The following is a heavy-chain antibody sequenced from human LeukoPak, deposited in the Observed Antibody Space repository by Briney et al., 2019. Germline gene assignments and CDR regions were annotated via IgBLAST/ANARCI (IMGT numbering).Heavy chain of an antibody. CDR1: GFTFSDYY. CDR2: ISSSGSTI. D-gene: IGHD3-10*01. J-gene: IGHJ4*02. CDR3: ARDETSISGTYVAN. V-gene: IGHV3-11*01. Sequence: PGGSLRLSCAASGFTFSDYYMSWIRQAPGEGLEWVSYISSSGSTIYYADSVKGRFTISRDNAKNSLYLQMNSLRAGDTAVYYCARDETSISGTYVANWGQGTLVTVSS.